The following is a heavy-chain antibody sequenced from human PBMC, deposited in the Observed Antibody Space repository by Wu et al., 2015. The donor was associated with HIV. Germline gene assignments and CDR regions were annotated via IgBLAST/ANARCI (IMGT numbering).Heavy chain of an antibody. Sequence: QVQLVQSGAEVKKPGSSVKVSCKASGGTFSSYAISWVRQAPGQGLEWMAWIRGARQVPRQGLEWLRWSTGQSDSAKYAQKFQDGVTVTTNISTSIVYMQMRSLTTDDTAIYYCARDGGIDWDDSRSDFWGQGTLVTVSS. J-gene: IGHJ4*02. CDR3: ARDGGIDWDDSRSDF. CDR2: IRGARQVPRQGLEWLRWSTGQSDSA. CDR1: GGTFSSYA. V-gene: IGHV1-69*04. D-gene: IGHD1-1*01.